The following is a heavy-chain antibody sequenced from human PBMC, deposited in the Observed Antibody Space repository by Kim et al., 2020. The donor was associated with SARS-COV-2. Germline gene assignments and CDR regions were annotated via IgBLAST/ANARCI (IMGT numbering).Heavy chain of an antibody. CDR3: AEAWGAI. CDR1: GFTFSSHA. CDR2: RGYGDDT. V-gene: IGHV3-23*01. D-gene: IGHD3-16*01. J-gene: IGHJ4*02. Sequence: GGYLRLSCVGSGFTFSSHAMSWVRQAPGKGLEWVSVRGYGDDTYYADSVKGRFTISRDNSRSTLFLQMNTLGGEGTAMYYCAEAWGAIWGRGTLVTVSS.